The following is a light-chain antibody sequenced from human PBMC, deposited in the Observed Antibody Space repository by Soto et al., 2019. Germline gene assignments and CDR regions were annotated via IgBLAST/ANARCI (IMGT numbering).Light chain of an antibody. CDR2: GAS. CDR3: QEYGGQQTWT. J-gene: IGKJ1*01. Sequence: EIVLTQSPGTLSLSPGERATLSCRASQSVSSNYLAWYQLKPGQAPRLLIHGASSRATGIPDRFSGSGSGTDFTLTISRLEPEDFAVYYCQEYGGQQTWTFGQGTKVEIK. CDR1: QSVSSNY. V-gene: IGKV3-20*01.